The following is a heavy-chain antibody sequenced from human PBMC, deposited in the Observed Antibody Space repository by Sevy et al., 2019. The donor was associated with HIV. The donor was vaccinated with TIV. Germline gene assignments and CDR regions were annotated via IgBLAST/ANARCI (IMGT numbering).Heavy chain of an antibody. V-gene: IGHV4-34*01. D-gene: IGHD1-26*01. J-gene: IGHJ4*02. Sequence: ETLSLTCAVYGGSFSGYYWSWIRQPPGKGLEWIGEINHSGSTNYNPSLKSRVTISVDTSKNQFSLNLNSVTAADTAVYSCARHRNPSGAPGGFDSWGRGTLVTVSS. CDR3: ARHRNPSGAPGGFDS. CDR2: INHSGST. CDR1: GGSFSGYY.